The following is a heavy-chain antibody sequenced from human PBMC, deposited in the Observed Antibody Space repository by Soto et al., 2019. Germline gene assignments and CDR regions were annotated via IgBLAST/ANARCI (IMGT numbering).Heavy chain of an antibody. V-gene: IGHV3-23*01. CDR2: ISGGAGDT. CDR1: GFAFSDYA. CDR3: EKSSRITLVRGVTDY. J-gene: IGHJ4*02. Sequence: GGSLRLSCAASGFAFSDYAMNWVRQAPGKGLEWVSAISGGAGDTYYADSVKGRFTISRDNSKNTLYLQMKSLRAEDTAIYYCEKSSRITLVRGVTDYWGQGTLVTVYS. D-gene: IGHD3-10*01.